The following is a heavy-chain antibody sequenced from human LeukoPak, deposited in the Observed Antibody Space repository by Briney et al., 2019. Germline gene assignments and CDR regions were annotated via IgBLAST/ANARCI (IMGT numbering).Heavy chain of an antibody. J-gene: IGHJ1*01. D-gene: IGHD3-10*01. V-gene: IGHV4-59*01. CDR1: GGSLSSYY. CDR2: INFSGTT. Sequence: SETLSLTCTVSGGSLSSYYWAWIRQPPGKGLEWIGNINFSGTTYYNPSLKSRVTISVDTSKNQFSLKLSSVTAADTAVYYCAAHGSGSYGYFQHWGQGTLVTVSS. CDR3: AAHGSGSYGYFQH.